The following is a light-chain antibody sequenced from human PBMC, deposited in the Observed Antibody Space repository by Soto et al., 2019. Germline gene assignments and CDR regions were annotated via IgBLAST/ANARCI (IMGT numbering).Light chain of an antibody. Sequence: DIQMTQSPSSLSASVGDRVTITCQASQDISNYLNWYQQKPGKAPKLLIYDASNLETGVPSRFSGSGSGPDFTFTISSLQPEDIATYYCQQGTFGPGTKVDIK. CDR1: QDISNY. CDR2: DAS. J-gene: IGKJ3*01. CDR3: QQGT. V-gene: IGKV1-33*01.